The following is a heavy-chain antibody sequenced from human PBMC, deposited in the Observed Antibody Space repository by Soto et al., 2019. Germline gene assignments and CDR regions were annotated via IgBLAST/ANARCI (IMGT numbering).Heavy chain of an antibody. J-gene: IGHJ6*03. CDR3: ARGTGWGQSYYYYYMDV. D-gene: IGHD3-16*01. CDR2: IYYSGST. CDR1: GGSISSGGYY. Sequence: SETLSLTCTVSGGSISSGGYYWSWIRQHPGKGLEWIGYIYYSGSTYYNPSLKSRVTISVDTSKNQFSLKLSSVTAADTAVYYCARGTGWGQSYYYYYMDVWGKGTTVTVSS. V-gene: IGHV4-31*03.